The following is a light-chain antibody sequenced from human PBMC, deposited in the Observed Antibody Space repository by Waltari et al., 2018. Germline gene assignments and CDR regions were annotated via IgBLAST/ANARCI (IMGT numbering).Light chain of an antibody. Sequence: DVVMTQSPLSLPITPGQPASISCRSSQRLVHSNGNTYLSWYQQKPGQPPRLLVYQVSNRYSGVPDRFIGIGAGTDFTLKISRVEAEDVGIYYCGQGAHLPFTFGPLTKLDIK. CDR1: QRLVHSNGNTY. CDR3: GQGAHLPFT. V-gene: IGKV2-30*02. J-gene: IGKJ3*01. CDR2: QVS.